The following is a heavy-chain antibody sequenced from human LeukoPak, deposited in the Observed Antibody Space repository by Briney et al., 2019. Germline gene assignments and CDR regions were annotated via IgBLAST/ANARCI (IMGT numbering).Heavy chain of an antibody. CDR3: AKDQGSSWYLDAFDI. CDR2: FSGSGGNT. V-gene: IGHV3-23*01. J-gene: IGHJ3*02. Sequence: GGSLRLSCAASGFTFSSYSMSWVRQAPGKGLEWVSSFSGSGGNTYYGDSVKGRFTISRDNSKNTLYLQMNSLRAEDTAVYYCAKDQGSSWYLDAFDIWGQGTMVTVSS. CDR1: GFTFSSYS. D-gene: IGHD6-13*01.